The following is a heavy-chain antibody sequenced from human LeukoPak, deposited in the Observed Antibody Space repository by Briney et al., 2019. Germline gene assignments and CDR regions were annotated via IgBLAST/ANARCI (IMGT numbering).Heavy chain of an antibody. CDR1: GGSISSGSYY. D-gene: IGHD5-24*01. CDR2: IYTSGST. V-gene: IGHV4-61*02. CDR3: ARDGRRDGYNPYY. J-gene: IGHJ4*02. Sequence: PSETLSLTCTVSGGSISSGSYYWSWIRQPAGKGLEWIGRIYTSGSTNYNPSLKSRVTISVDTSKNQFSLKLSSVTAADTAVYYCARDGRRDGYNPYYWGQGTLVTVSS.